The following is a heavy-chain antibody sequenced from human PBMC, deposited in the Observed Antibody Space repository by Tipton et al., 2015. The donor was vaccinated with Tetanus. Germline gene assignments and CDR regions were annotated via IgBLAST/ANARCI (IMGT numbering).Heavy chain of an antibody. J-gene: IGHJ3*01. D-gene: IGHD2-2*01. V-gene: IGHV4-59*01. CDR2: VYYTGST. Sequence: TLSLTCTVSGGSMSTYYWSWIRQPPGKGLEWIGYVYYTGSTDYNPSLKGRVAISMDTSKNQISLKLSSVTAADTAVYYCARRSYCSSSRCFDAFDLWGQGTMVTVSS. CDR3: ARRSYCSSSRCFDAFDL. CDR1: GGSMSTYY.